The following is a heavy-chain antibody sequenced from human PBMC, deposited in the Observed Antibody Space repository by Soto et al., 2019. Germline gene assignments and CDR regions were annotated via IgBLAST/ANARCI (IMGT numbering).Heavy chain of an antibody. J-gene: IGHJ3*02. CDR3: ARDILTGYYRAFDI. D-gene: IGHD3-9*01. CDR1: GGSISSYY. Sequence: PSETLSLTCTVSGGSISSYYWSWIRQPPGKGLEWIGYIYYSGSTNYNPSLKSRVTISVDTSKNQFSLKLSSVTAADTAVYYCARDILTGYYRAFDIWGQGTMVTVSS. CDR2: IYYSGST. V-gene: IGHV4-59*01.